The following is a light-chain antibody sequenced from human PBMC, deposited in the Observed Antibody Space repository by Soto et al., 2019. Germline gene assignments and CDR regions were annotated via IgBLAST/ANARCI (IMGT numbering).Light chain of an antibody. CDR1: SSDVGGYNY. CDR3: QSYDSSLSALV. CDR2: EVS. V-gene: IGLV2-8*01. Sequence: QSVLTQPPSASGSPGQPVTISCTGTSSDVGGYNYVSWYQQHPGKAPKLMIYEVSKRPSGVPDRFSGSKSGNTASLTVSGLQAEDEADYYCQSYDSSLSALVFGGGTKVTVL. J-gene: IGLJ2*01.